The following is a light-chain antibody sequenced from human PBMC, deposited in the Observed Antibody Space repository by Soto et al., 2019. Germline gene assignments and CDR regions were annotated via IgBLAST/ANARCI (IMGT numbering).Light chain of an antibody. Sequence: PDSLAVLPGERAALDCKASQRISSNLAWYQQKPGQAPRLLIYGASNRATGIPDRFSGSGSGTDFTLIINRLEPEDVAIHYCQQYCGLPRITFGQGTRLEIK. CDR2: GAS. CDR3: QQYCGLPRIT. J-gene: IGKJ5*01. V-gene: IGKV3-20*01. CDR1: QRISSN.